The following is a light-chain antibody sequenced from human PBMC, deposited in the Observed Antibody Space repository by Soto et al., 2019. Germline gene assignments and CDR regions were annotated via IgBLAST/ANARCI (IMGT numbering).Light chain of an antibody. Sequence: DLQLTQSPSFLSASVGDRVTITCRASQGISSYLAWYQQKPGKAPKLLIYAASTLRSGVPSRFSGSGSGTEFTLTISSLQPEDFATYSCQQLNSYPLTFGPGTKVDIK. CDR3: QQLNSYPLT. V-gene: IGKV1-9*01. CDR1: QGISSY. CDR2: AAS. J-gene: IGKJ3*01.